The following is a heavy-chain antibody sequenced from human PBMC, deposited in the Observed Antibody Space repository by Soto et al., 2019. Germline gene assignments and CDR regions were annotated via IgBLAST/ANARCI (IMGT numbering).Heavy chain of an antibody. CDR2: IRSKTDGGTT. Sequence: GGSLRLSCAASRFPFSNAWMSWVRQAPGKGLEWVGRIRSKTDGGTTEYAAPVKGRFTISRDDLKNMLYLQMNSVKTEDTALYYCTTLYSGYDYVGYWGQGTLVTVSS. D-gene: IGHD5-12*01. V-gene: IGHV3-15*01. CDR1: RFPFSNAW. CDR3: TTLYSGYDYVGY. J-gene: IGHJ4*02.